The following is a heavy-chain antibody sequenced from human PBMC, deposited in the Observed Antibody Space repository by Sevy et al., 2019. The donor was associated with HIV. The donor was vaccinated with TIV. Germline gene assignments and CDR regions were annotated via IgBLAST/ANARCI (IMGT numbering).Heavy chain of an antibody. Sequence: GGSLRLSCAASGFTFSSYAMHWVRQAPGKGLEWVAVISYDGSNKYYADSVKGRFTISRDNSKNTLYLQMNGLRAEDTAVYYCAREGERQQLDYWGQGTLVTVSS. CDR3: AREGERQQLDY. J-gene: IGHJ4*02. CDR1: GFTFSSYA. D-gene: IGHD6-13*01. V-gene: IGHV3-30-3*01. CDR2: ISYDGSNK.